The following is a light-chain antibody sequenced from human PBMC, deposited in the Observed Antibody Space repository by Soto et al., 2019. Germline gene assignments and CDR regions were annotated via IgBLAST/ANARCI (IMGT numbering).Light chain of an antibody. Sequence: PGERATLSCRASQSVSSYLAWYQQKPGQAPRLLIYDASNRATGILARFSGSGSGTDFTLTISSLEPEDFAVYYCQQRSNWLWTFGQGTKVEIK. CDR2: DAS. CDR3: QQRSNWLWT. CDR1: QSVSSY. V-gene: IGKV3-11*01. J-gene: IGKJ1*01.